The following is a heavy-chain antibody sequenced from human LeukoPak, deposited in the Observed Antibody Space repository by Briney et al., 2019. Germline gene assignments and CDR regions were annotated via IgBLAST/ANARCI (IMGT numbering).Heavy chain of an antibody. D-gene: IGHD1-7*01. CDR3: ARLRGTTDFDC. V-gene: IGHV5-51*01. Sequence: GESLKISCKGSGYSFTNYWIGWVRQMSGKGLEWMGIIFPGDSDTRYSPSFQGQVTISADKPISTAYLQWNSLKASDTAMYRCARLRGTTDFDCWGQGTLVTVSS. J-gene: IGHJ4*02. CDR2: IFPGDSDT. CDR1: GYSFTNYW.